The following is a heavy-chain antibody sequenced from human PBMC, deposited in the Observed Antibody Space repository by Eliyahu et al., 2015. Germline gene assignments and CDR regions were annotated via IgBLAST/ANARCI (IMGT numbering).Heavy chain of an antibody. CDR2: INHSGST. D-gene: IGHD6-19*01. V-gene: IGHV4-34*01. CDR1: GGSFSGYY. J-gene: IGHJ4*02. Sequence: QVQLQQWGAGLLKPSETLSLTCAVYGGSFSGYYWSWIRQPPGKGLEWIGEINHSGSTNYNPSLKSRVTISVDTSKNQFSLKLSSVTAADTAVYYCARGGRIAVFAWSQGTLVTVSS. CDR3: ARGGRIAVFA.